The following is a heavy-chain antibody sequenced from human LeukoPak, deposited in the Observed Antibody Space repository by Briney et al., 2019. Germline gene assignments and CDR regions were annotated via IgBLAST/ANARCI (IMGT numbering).Heavy chain of an antibody. D-gene: IGHD3-3*01. V-gene: IGHV4-30-4*01. CDR1: GGSISSGDYY. Sequence: SETLSLTCTVSGGSISSGDYYWSWIRQPPGRGLEWIGYIYYSGSTYYNPSLKSRVTISVDTSKNQSSLKLSSVTAADTAVYYCARGSITIFGVVIRRQAGFDPWGQGTLVTVSS. CDR3: ARGSITIFGVVIRRQAGFDP. CDR2: IYYSGST. J-gene: IGHJ5*02.